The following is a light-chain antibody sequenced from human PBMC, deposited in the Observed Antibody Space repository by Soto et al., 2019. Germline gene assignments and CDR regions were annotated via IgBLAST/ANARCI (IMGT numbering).Light chain of an antibody. V-gene: IGLV2-23*01. CDR3: CSYARGSTYV. J-gene: IGLJ1*01. Sequence: QSALTRPASVSGSPGQSITISCTGTSSDVGTYNLVSWYEQHPGKAPKIMIYEGSKWPSGVSNRFSGSKSGNTASLTISGLQAEDEADYYCCSYARGSTYVFGTGTKVTVL. CDR2: EGS. CDR1: SSDVGTYNL.